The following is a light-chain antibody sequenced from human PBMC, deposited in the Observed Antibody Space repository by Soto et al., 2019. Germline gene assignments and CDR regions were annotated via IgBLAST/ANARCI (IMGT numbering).Light chain of an antibody. V-gene: IGKV2-28*01. J-gene: IGKJ2*01. CDR2: LAA. CDR3: MQTLQTPYT. Sequence: DIDMTQSPSSVPVTPGEPASISCRSNQSLLQTNGHNYLDWFVQKPGQSPQILIYLAANRASGVPDRISGSGAGTDFTLEISRVETEDVGVYYCMQTLQTPYTFGQGTKLEIK. CDR1: QSLLQTNGHNY.